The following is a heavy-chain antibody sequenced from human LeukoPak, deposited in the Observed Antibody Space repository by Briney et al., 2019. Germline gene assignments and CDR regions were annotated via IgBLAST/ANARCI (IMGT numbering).Heavy chain of an antibody. D-gene: IGHD3-22*01. V-gene: IGHV3-74*01. CDR1: GFTFSNYW. Sequence: PGGSLRLSCAASGFTFSNYWMHWVRQAPGKGLVWVSRINSDGSSTSYADSVKGRFTISRDNAKNTLYLQMNSLRAEDTAVYYCARVREDSSGYPFDYWGQGTLVTVSS. J-gene: IGHJ4*02. CDR3: ARVREDSSGYPFDY. CDR2: INSDGSST.